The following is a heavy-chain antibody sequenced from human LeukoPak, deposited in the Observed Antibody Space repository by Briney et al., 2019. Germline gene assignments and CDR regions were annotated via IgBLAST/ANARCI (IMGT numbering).Heavy chain of an antibody. CDR1: GGSISSGSYY. J-gene: IGHJ3*02. Sequence: SETLSLTCTVSGGSISSGSYYWSWIRQPAGKGLEWIGRIYTSGSTNYNPSLKSRVTISVDTSKNQFSLKLSSVTAADTAVYYCARDGADGYRSFDIWGQGTMVTVSP. D-gene: IGHD5-24*01. V-gene: IGHV4-61*02. CDR3: ARDGADGYRSFDI. CDR2: IYTSGST.